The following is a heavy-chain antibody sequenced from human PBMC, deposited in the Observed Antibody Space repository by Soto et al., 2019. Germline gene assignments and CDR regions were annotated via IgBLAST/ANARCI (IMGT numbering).Heavy chain of an antibody. Sequence: GASVKVSCKASGYTFTGYYMHWVRQAPGQGLEWMGWINPNSGGTNYAQKFQGRVTMTRDTSISTAYMELSRLRSDDTAVYYCARESYYYDSSGPQPFDYWGQGTLVTVSS. J-gene: IGHJ4*02. D-gene: IGHD3-22*01. CDR2: INPNSGGT. CDR1: GYTFTGYY. V-gene: IGHV1-2*02. CDR3: ARESYYYDSSGPQPFDY.